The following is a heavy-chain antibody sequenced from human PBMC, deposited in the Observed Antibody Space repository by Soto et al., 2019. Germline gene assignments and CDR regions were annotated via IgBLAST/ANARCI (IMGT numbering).Heavy chain of an antibody. V-gene: IGHV4-59*01. Sequence: SESLSLSCTASGGTISSYSRSWIRQPPGKGLECIGDIYYSGSTNYNPSLKSRVSISVDTSKNQFSLRLGSVSAAETAVYYCARVIQASLSGTLSWFAPWGQGTLVTVSS. J-gene: IGHJ5*02. D-gene: IGHD3-9*01. CDR1: GGTISSYS. CDR3: ARVIQASLSGTLSWFAP. CDR2: IYYSGST.